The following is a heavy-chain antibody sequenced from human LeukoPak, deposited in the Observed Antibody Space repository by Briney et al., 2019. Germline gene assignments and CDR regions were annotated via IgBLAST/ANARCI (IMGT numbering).Heavy chain of an antibody. CDR2: ISGSGGST. D-gene: IGHD3-22*01. J-gene: IGHJ4*02. Sequence: GGSLRLSCAASGFTFSSYAMSWVRQAPGKGLEWVSAISGSGGSTYYADSVKGRFTISRDNSKNTLYLQMNSLRAEDTAVYYCAKIRSYDSSGYPDYWGQGTLVTVSS. CDR3: AKIRSYDSSGYPDY. V-gene: IGHV3-23*01. CDR1: GFTFSSYA.